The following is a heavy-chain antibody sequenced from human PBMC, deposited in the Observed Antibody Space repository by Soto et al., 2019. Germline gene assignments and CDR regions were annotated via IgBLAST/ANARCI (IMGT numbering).Heavy chain of an antibody. CDR2: INGGSSTT. CDR1: GFTFSSYA. D-gene: IGHD1-26*01. J-gene: IGHJ3*02. Sequence: EVQLLESGGDLVQPGGSQRLSCAASGFTFSSYAVNWVRQAPGKGLEWVSAINGGSSTTYYADSVKGRFTISRDNSRNTLYLQMHSLRAEDTAIYYCARVIMGAMVHAFEIWGQGTMVAVSS. V-gene: IGHV3-23*01. CDR3: ARVIMGAMVHAFEI.